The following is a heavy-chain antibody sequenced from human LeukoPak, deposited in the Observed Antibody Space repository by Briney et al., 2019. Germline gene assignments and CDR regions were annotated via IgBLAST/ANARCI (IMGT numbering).Heavy chain of an antibody. J-gene: IGHJ5*02. CDR1: GGSISSYY. D-gene: IGHD3-10*01. CDR2: IYTSGST. Sequence: SETLSLTCTVSGGSISSYYWSWIRQPPGKGLEWIGYIYTSGSTNYNPSLKSRVTMSVDTSKNQFSLKLSSVTAADTAVYYCAREYGLLWFGELSSRGSWFDPWGQGTLVTVSS. V-gene: IGHV4-4*08. CDR3: AREYGLLWFGELSSRGSWFDP.